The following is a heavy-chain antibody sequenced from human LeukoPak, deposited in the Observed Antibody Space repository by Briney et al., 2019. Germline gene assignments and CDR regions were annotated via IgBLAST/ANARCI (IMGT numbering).Heavy chain of an antibody. CDR1: GGSFSGYY. D-gene: IGHD3-16*01. CDR2: INHSGST. J-gene: IGHJ6*02. V-gene: IGHV4-34*01. CDR3: ASSTSRGGRGMDV. Sequence: SETLSLTCAVYGGSFSGYYWSWVRQPPGKGREWIGEINHSGSTNYNPSLKSRVTISVDTSKNQFSLKLSSVTAADTAVYYCASSTSRGGRGMDVWGQGTTVTVSS.